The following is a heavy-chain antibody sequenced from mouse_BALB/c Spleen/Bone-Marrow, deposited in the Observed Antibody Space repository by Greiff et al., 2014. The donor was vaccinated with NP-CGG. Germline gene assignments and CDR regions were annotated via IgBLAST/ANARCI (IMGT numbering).Heavy chain of an antibody. CDR1: GFTFSDYY. V-gene: IGHV5-12*02. D-gene: IGHD2-14*01. J-gene: IGHJ3*01. CDR3: ARHDCRYDAWFAY. Sequence: DVKLVESGGGSVQPGGSLKLSCATSGFTFSDYYMYWVRQTPEKRLEWVAYISNGGGSAYYPDTVKGRFTISRDNDKNTLYLQMSRLKSEDTAVYYCARHDCRYDAWFAYWGQGTLVTVSA. CDR2: ISNGGGSA.